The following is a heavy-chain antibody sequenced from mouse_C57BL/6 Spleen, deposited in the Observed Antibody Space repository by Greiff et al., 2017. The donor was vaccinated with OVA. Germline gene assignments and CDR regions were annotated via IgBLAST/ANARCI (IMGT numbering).Heavy chain of an antibody. CDR3: TYYDGYNWGFAY. J-gene: IGHJ3*01. V-gene: IGHV6-3*01. D-gene: IGHD2-3*01. CDR1: GFTFSNYW. CDR2: IRLKSDNYAT. Sequence: EVQRVESGGGLVQPGGSMKLSCVASGFTFSNYWMNWVRQSPEKGLEWVAQIRLKSDNYATHYAESVKGRFTISRDDSKSSVYLQMNNLRAEDTGIYYCTYYDGYNWGFAYWGQGTLVTVSA.